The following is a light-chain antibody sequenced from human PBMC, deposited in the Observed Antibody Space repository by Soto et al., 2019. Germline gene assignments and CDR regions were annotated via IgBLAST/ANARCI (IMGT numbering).Light chain of an antibody. Sequence: EIVLTQSPATLSLSPGQRATLSCRASQSASSYLAWYQQKPGQAPRLLIYDASNRATGIPARFSGSGSGTDFTLTISSLEPEDFAVYYCQQRTHSPLTFGGGTKVEI. J-gene: IGKJ4*01. CDR3: QQRTHSPLT. CDR1: QSASSY. V-gene: IGKV3-11*01. CDR2: DAS.